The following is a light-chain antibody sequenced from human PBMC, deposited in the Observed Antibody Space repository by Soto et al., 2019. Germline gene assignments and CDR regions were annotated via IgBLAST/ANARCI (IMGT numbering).Light chain of an antibody. CDR2: GAS. V-gene: IGKV3-20*01. CDR1: QSVSSSY. Sequence: EIVLTQSPGTLSLSPGEIATLSCRASQSVSSSYLAWYQHRPGQAPRLLIFGASSRATGISDRFTGSGSGTDFTLTITTLEPEDFAVYYCQQYGSSPRTFGLGTKVDIK. CDR3: QQYGSSPRT. J-gene: IGKJ1*01.